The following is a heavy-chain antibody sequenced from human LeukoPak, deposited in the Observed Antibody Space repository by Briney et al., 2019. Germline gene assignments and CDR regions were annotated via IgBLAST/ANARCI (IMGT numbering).Heavy chain of an antibody. Sequence: GGSLRLSCTASGFTFSDYYMNWIRQAPGEGLEWISYISSSGNDIHYADSVKGRFTISRDNAKNSLSLQMANLRVEDTAVYYCARGDWYSFDYWGQGARVTVSS. CDR1: GFTFSDYY. V-gene: IGHV3-11*01. D-gene: IGHD3-9*01. J-gene: IGHJ4*02. CDR3: ARGDWYSFDY. CDR2: ISSSGNDI.